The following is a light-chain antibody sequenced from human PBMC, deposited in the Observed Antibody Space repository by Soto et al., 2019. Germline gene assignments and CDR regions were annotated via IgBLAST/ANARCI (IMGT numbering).Light chain of an antibody. CDR1: QSVSANY. V-gene: IGKV3-20*01. Sequence: EVVLTQSPATRSLSPGERAALSCKANQSVSANYLAWYQQKPGQAPRLLIYGASSRATAIPDRFSGSGSGTDFTLTISRLEPEDFAVFYCHQYGSSPFTFGPGTKVDIK. J-gene: IGKJ3*01. CDR3: HQYGSSPFT. CDR2: GAS.